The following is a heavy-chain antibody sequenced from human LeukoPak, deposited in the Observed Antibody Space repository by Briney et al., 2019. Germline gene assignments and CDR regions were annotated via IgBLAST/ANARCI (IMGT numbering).Heavy chain of an antibody. CDR1: GGSISSYY. CDR3: ARGVLGPEGFLEWLSSPPYFDY. Sequence: SETLSLTCTVSGGSISSYYWSWIRQPPGKGLEWIGHIYYSGSTNYNPSLKSRVTISVDTSKNQFSLKLSSVTAADTAVYYCARGVLGPEGFLEWLSSPPYFDYWGQGTLVTVSS. V-gene: IGHV4-59*01. CDR2: IYYSGST. D-gene: IGHD3-3*01. J-gene: IGHJ4*02.